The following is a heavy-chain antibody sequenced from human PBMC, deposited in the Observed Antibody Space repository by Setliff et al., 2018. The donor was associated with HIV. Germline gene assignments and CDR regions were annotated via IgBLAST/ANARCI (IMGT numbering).Heavy chain of an antibody. CDR2: INHSGST. V-gene: IGHV4-34*01. CDR1: GGPFSGYY. Sequence: SETLSLTCAVYGGPFSGYYWRWIRQPPGKGLEWIGEINHSGSTNYNPSLKSRVTISVDTSNNQFSLKLSSVTAADTAVYYCARGGRTYYYDSSGYYRHYYYYMDVWGKGTTVTVSS. J-gene: IGHJ6*03. D-gene: IGHD3-22*01. CDR3: ARGGRTYYYDSSGYYRHYYYYMDV.